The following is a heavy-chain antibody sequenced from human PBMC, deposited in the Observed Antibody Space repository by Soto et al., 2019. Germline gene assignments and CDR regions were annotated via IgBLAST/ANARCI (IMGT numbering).Heavy chain of an antibody. V-gene: IGHV4-59*01. CDR3: ARVPSGGNSRFDP. D-gene: IGHD2-21*02. J-gene: IGHJ5*02. Sequence: XTLSLRKSVSEGTIISYDGRWILKPTGKGLEWIGYIYYSGSTNYNPSLKSRVTISVDTSKNQFSLKLSSVTAADTAVYYCARVPSGGNSRFDPWGQGTLVTVSS. CDR2: IYYSGST. CDR1: EGTIISYD.